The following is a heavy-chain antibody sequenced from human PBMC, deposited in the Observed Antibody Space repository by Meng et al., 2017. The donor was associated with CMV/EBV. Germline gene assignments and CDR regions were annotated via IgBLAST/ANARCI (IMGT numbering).Heavy chain of an antibody. V-gene: IGHV3-21*01. D-gene: IGHD2-21*01. CDR1: GFTFSSYS. CDR3: ARDGAGRLPLFADY. CDR2: ISSSSSYI. J-gene: IGHJ4*02. Sequence: GESLKISCAASGFTFSSYSMNWVRQAPGKGLEWVSSISSSSSYIYYADSVEGRFTISRDNAKNSLYLQMNSLRAEDTAVYYCARDGAGRLPLFADYWGQGTLVTVSS.